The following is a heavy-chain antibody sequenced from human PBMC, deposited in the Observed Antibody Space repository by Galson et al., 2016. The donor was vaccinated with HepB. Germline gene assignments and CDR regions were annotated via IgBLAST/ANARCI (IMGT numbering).Heavy chain of an antibody. CDR1: GYTLSELF. Sequence: SVKVSCKVSGYTLSELFIHWVRQAPGRGLEWVGGFEPDDVRRMSAQKFQGRVTMTEDTSTDTAYMELIGLTSEDTAVYYCTTDMVLPFDYWGQGTLVTVSS. CDR3: TTDMVLPFDY. CDR2: FEPDDVRR. V-gene: IGHV1-24*01. J-gene: IGHJ4*02. D-gene: IGHD3-10*01.